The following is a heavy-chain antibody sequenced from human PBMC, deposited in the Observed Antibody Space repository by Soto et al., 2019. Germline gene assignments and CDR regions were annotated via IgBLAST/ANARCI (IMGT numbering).Heavy chain of an antibody. CDR1: GGSFSGYY. CDR2: INHSGST. CDR3: VTIGDDGSGYYSIDY. V-gene: IGHV4-34*01. D-gene: IGHD3-22*01. Sequence: QVQLQQWGAGLLKPSETLSLTCAVYGGSFSGYYWSWIRQPPGKGLEWIGEINHSGSTNYNPSLKSRVTISVDTSKNQFSLKLSSVTAADTAVYYCVTIGDDGSGYYSIDYWGQGTLVTVSS. J-gene: IGHJ4*02.